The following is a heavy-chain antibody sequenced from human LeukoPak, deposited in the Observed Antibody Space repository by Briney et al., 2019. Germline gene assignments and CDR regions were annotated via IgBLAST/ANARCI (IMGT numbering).Heavy chain of an antibody. CDR3: ARGDWKTRGFDY. J-gene: IGHJ4*02. D-gene: IGHD1-1*01. CDR1: GYTFTGYY. CDR2: INPNSGGT. Sequence: ASVTVSFTASGYTFTGYYMHWVRQAPGQGLEWMGWINPNSGGTNYAQKFQGWVTMTRDTSISTAYMELSRLRSDDTAVYYCARGDWKTRGFDYWGQGTLVTVSS. V-gene: IGHV1-2*04.